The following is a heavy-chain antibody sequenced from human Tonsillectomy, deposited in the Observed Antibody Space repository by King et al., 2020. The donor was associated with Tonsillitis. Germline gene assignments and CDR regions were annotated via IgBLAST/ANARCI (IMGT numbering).Heavy chain of an antibody. Sequence: VQLLESGGGLVQPGGSLRLSCAASGFTLSSYAMSWVRQAPGKGLEWVSGMSGGGGGTYYADSVKGRVTMSRDNSKNTMYLQMNSLRAEDTAVYYCAKTAGYYTENYFDYWGQGTLVTVSS. CDR2: MSGGGGGT. D-gene: IGHD3/OR15-3a*01. CDR1: GFTLSSYA. CDR3: AKTAGYYTENYFDY. V-gene: IGHV3-23*01. J-gene: IGHJ4*02.